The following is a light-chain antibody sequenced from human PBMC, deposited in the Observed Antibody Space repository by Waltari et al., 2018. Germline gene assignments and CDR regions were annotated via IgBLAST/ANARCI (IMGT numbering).Light chain of an antibody. CDR2: ADS. CDR3: CSYAGSSTVK. Sequence: QSALTQPASVSGSPGQSITISCPGTSSDVGSYKLVSWYQQHPAKAPRLMLYADSNRPSGPSIRFSGSKSGKTASLTISGLQAEDEAAYYCCSYAGSSTVKFGEGTYLTVL. V-gene: IGLV2-23*01. CDR1: SSDVGSYKL. J-gene: IGLJ2*01.